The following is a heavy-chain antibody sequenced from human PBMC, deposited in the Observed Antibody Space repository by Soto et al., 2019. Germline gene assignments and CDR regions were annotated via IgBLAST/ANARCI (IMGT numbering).Heavy chain of an antibody. CDR3: AGRLSGPKEEYNAYYFYGLDV. J-gene: IGHJ6*02. CDR2: IDPSNSYI. CDR1: GYSFTTHW. V-gene: IGHV5-10-1*01. D-gene: IGHD1-1*01. Sequence: PGESLKISCQGSGYSFTTHWITWVRQTPGKGLEWMGRIDPSNSYINYSPSFQGHVTISVDRSISTAYLQWSSLEASDNAIYYCAGRLSGPKEEYNAYYFYGLDVWGQGTKVTVSS.